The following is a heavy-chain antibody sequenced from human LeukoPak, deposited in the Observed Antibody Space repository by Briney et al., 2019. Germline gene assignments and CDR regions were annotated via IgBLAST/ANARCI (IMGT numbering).Heavy chain of an antibody. Sequence: ASVKVSCKASGYTFTGYYMHWVRQAPGQGLEWMGWINPNSGGTNYAQKLQGRVTMTTDTSTSTAYMELRSLRSDDTAVYYCARSATVTTGWFDPWGQGTLVTVSS. CDR2: INPNSGGT. D-gene: IGHD4-17*01. CDR3: ARSATVTTGWFDP. V-gene: IGHV1-2*02. J-gene: IGHJ5*02. CDR1: GYTFTGYY.